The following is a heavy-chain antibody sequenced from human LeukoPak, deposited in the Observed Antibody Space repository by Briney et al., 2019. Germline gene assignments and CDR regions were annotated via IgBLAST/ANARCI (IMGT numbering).Heavy chain of an antibody. CDR2: IYYRGTT. D-gene: IGHD4-17*01. CDR3: ARDLNGDYPDY. V-gene: IGHV4-61*01. Sequence: SETLSLTCAVSGGSVSSGTYYWSWIRQPPGKGLEWIGYIYYRGTTYYNPSLESRVTISLGTSKNQFSLSLRSVTAADTAVYYCARDLNGDYPDYWGPGTLVTVSS. CDR1: GGSVSSGTYY. J-gene: IGHJ4*02.